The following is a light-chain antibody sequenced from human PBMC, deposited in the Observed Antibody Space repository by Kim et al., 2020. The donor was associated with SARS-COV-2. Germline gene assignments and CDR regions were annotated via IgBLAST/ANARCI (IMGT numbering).Light chain of an antibody. J-gene: IGKJ5*01. V-gene: IGKV3-20*01. CDR3: QQYDSSPTIT. CDR1: QSVSSSY. Sequence: EIVLTQSPGTLSLSPGERATLSCRASQSVSSSYLAWYQQKPGQAPRLHMYGASSRATGIPDRFSGSGSGTDFTLTISRLEPEDFAVYYCQQYDSSPTITFGQGTRLEIK. CDR2: GAS.